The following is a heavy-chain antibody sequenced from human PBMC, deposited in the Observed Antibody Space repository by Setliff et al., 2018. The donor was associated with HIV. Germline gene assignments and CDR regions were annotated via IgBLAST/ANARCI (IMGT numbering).Heavy chain of an antibody. CDR2: IIPILGVA. V-gene: IGHV1-69*04. CDR1: GGAFISYA. CDR3: VRGVQSPPHYSYYYMDV. D-gene: IGHD3-3*01. J-gene: IGHJ6*03. Sequence: GASVKVSCKASGGAFISYAISWVRQAPGQGLDWMGRIIPILGVANYAQRFQGKVTITADKSTSTAYMELTSLRFDDTAMYYCVRGVQSPPHYSYYYMDVWGEGTMVTVSS.